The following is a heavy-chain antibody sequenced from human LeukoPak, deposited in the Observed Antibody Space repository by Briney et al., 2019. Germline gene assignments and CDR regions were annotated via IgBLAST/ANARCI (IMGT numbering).Heavy chain of an antibody. CDR3: ARESAGYYYDSSGYYPFDY. CDR1: GGTFSSYA. V-gene: IGHV1-69*04. CDR2: IIPILGIA. D-gene: IGHD3-22*01. Sequence: SVKVSCKASGGTFSSYAISWVRQAPGQGLEWMGRIIPILGIANYAQKFQGRVTITADKSTSTAYMELSSLRSEDTAVYYCARESAGYYYDSSGYYPFDYWGQGTLVTVSS. J-gene: IGHJ4*02.